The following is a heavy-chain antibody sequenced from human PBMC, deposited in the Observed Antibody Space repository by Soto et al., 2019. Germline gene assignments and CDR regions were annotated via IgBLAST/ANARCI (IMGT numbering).Heavy chain of an antibody. D-gene: IGHD5-18*01. CDR1: GFTFSSHG. V-gene: IGHV3-33*01. J-gene: IGHJ4*02. CDR2: IWFDGSNK. CDR3: ARGHSYGPFDY. Sequence: PGGSLRLSCAASGFTFSSHGMHWVRQAPGKGLEWVAVIWFDGSNKCYADAVKGRFTISRDNSKNTLYVQMNSLRVEDTAVYNCARGHSYGPFDYWGQGTLVTV.